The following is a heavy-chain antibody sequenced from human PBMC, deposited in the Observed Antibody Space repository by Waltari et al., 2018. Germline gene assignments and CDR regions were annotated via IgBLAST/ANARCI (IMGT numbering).Heavy chain of an antibody. V-gene: IGHV3-33*01. D-gene: IGHD6-13*01. CDR3: ARDPTAAAGTGWFDP. J-gene: IGHJ5*02. CDR2: IWYDGSNK. Sequence: QVQLVESGGGVVQPGRSLRLSCAASGFTFSSYGMHWVRQAPGKGLEWVAVIWYDGSNKYYADSVKGRFTISRDNSKNTLYLQMNSLRAEDTAVYYCARDPTAAAGTGWFDPWGQGTLVTVSS. CDR1: GFTFSSYG.